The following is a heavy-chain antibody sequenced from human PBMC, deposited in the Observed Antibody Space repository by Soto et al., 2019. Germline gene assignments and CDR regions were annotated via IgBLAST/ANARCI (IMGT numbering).Heavy chain of an antibody. Sequence: GASVKVSCKASGYTFTSYDINWVRQATGQGLEWMGWMNPNSGNTGYAQKFQGRVTMTRNTSISTAYMELSSLRSEDTAVYYCARRSSSWYGWFDPWGQGTLVTVSS. CDR3: ARRSSSWYGWFDP. CDR2: MNPNSGNT. V-gene: IGHV1-8*01. D-gene: IGHD6-13*01. J-gene: IGHJ5*02. CDR1: GYTFTSYD.